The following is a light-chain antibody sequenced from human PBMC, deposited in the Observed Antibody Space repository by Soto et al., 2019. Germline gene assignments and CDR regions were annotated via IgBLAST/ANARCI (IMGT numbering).Light chain of an antibody. V-gene: IGLV2-14*03. J-gene: IGLJ1*01. CDR3: NSYTTTTSYA. Sequence: QSVLTQPASVSGSPGQSIAISCAGTSIDIGSYNRVSWYQQHPGKAPKLMIYEVTNRPSGVSDRFSGSKSGNTASLTISGLQAEDEADYYCNSYTTTTSYAFGTGTKITVL. CDR1: SIDIGSYNR. CDR2: EVT.